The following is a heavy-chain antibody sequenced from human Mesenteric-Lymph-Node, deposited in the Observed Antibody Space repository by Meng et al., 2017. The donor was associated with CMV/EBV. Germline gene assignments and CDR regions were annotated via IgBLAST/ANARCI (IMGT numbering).Heavy chain of an antibody. Sequence: ASVKVSCKASGYTFTGYYMHWVRQAPGQGPEWMGWMNPNSGNTGYAQKFQGRVTMTRNTSISTAYMELSSLRSEDTAVYYCARGYGSGSYEFDYWGQGTLVTVSS. V-gene: IGHV1-8*02. J-gene: IGHJ4*02. CDR1: GYTFTGYY. CDR2: MNPNSGNT. D-gene: IGHD3-10*01. CDR3: ARGYGSGSYEFDY.